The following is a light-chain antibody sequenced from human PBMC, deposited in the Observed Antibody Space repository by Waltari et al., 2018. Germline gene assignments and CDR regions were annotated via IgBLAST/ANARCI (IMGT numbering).Light chain of an antibody. CDR3: QHFGSSRWT. J-gene: IGKJ1*01. V-gene: IGKV3-20*01. Sequence: EMVLTQSPGTLSLSPGERATLSCRASQSVTGNYLGWYQQKPGQAPRLLIYAASRRATGIPDRFSCSGSGTDFTLTISRLEPEDFAVYYCQHFGSSRWTFGHGTKVEIK. CDR1: QSVTGNY. CDR2: AAS.